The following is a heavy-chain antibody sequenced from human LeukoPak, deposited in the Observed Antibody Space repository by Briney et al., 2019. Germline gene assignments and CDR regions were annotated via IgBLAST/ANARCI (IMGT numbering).Heavy chain of an antibody. J-gene: IGHJ3*02. CDR3: ARTYCSGGRCYMGAFDI. Sequence: GGSLRLSCAASRLTFDDYAMHWVRQGPGKGLEWVSGISWNSGSIGYADSVKGRFTISRDNAKNSPYLQMNSLRAEDTALYYCARTYCSGGRCYMGAFDIWGQGTMVTVSS. D-gene: IGHD2-15*01. CDR2: ISWNSGSI. CDR1: RLTFDDYA. V-gene: IGHV3-9*01.